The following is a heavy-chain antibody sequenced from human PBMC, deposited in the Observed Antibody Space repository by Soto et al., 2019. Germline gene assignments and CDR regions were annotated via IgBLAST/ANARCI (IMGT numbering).Heavy chain of an antibody. V-gene: IGHV3-48*03. J-gene: IGHJ6*02. CDR3: ARDPVTMVRGGHYGMDV. CDR2: ISSSGSTI. D-gene: IGHD3-10*01. Sequence: LRLSCAASGFTFSSYEMNWVRQAPGKGLEWVSYISSSGSTIYYADSVKGRFTISRDNAKNSLYLQMNSLRAEDTAVYYCARDPVTMVRGGHYGMDVWGQGTTVTVSS. CDR1: GFTFSSYE.